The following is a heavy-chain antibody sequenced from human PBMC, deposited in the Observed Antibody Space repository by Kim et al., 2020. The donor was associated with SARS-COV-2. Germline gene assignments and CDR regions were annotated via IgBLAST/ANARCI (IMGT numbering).Heavy chain of an antibody. CDR2: FDPEDGET. CDR3: ATFRYYDILTGYFPYYFDY. V-gene: IGHV1-24*01. CDR1: GYTLTELS. J-gene: IGHJ4*02. D-gene: IGHD3-9*01. Sequence: ASVKVSCKVSGYTLTELSMHWVRQAPGKGLEWMGGFDPEDGETIYAQKFQGRVTMTEDTSTDTAYMELSSLRSEDTAVYYCATFRYYDILTGYFPYYFDYWGQGTLVTVSS.